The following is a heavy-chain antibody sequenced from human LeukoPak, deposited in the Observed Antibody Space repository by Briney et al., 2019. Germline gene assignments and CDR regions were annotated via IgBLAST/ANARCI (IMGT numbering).Heavy chain of an antibody. CDR2: ISGSGSST. CDR1: GFSFSSYS. J-gene: IGHJ3*01. V-gene: IGHV3-23*01. CDR3: AKDDPYYYDSSGFGDAFDL. Sequence: PGGSLRLSCAASGFSFSSYSMKWVRQAPGKGLEWVSHISGSGSSTYYADSVKGRFTISRDNDKNTVYLQMNSLRAEDTALYYCAKDDPYYYDSSGFGDAFDLWGQGTMVTVSS. D-gene: IGHD3-22*01.